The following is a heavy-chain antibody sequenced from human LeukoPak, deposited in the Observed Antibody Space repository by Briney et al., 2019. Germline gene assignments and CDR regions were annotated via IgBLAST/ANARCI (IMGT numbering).Heavy chain of an antibody. CDR3: ARVTVSSYGFDY. Sequence: GGSLRLSCAASGCTFSSYSMNWVGQAPGKGLEWVSSISSSSSYIYYADSVKGRFTISRDNAKNSLYLQMNSLRAEDTAVYYCARVTVSSYGFDYWGQGTLVTVSS. CDR2: ISSSSSYI. J-gene: IGHJ4*02. V-gene: IGHV3-21*01. CDR1: GCTFSSYS. D-gene: IGHD6-13*01.